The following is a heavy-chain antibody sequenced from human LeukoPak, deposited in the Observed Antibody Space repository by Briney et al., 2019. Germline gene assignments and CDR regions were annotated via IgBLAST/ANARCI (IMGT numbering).Heavy chain of an antibody. CDR2: IGTSSTTI. J-gene: IGHJ3*02. D-gene: IGHD6-19*01. CDR3: ARDFGSADGIAVAEDAFDI. CDR1: GFTLNTYT. V-gene: IGHV3-48*04. Sequence: GGSLRLSCAASGFTLNTYTMNWVRQPPGKGLEWVSNIGTSSTTIYYADSVKGRFTISGDNAKNSLYLQMNSLRAEDTAVYYCARDFGSADGIAVAEDAFDIWGQGTMVTVSS.